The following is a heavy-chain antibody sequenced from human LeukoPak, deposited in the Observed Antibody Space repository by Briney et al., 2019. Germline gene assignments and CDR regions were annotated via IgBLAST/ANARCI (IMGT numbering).Heavy chain of an antibody. CDR3: ARGSWNVNYFDY. Sequence: SETLSLTCTVSGGSISSYYWSWIRQPPGKGLEWIGYIYYSGSTNYNPSPKSRVTISVDTSKNQFSLKLSSVTAADTAVYYCARGSWNVNYFDYWGQGTLVTVSS. V-gene: IGHV4-59*08. CDR1: GGSISSYY. D-gene: IGHD1-1*01. CDR2: IYYSGST. J-gene: IGHJ4*02.